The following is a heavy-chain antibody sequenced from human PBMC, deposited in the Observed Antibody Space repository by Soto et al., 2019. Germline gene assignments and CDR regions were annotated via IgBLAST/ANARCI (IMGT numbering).Heavy chain of an antibody. Sequence: QITLKESGPTLVKPTQTLTLTCTFSGFSLSTSGVGVGWIRQPPGKALEFLALIYWDDDKRYSPSLRSRLTINKNTSKNQVVLTMNNMDPVDTATYFCAHRPTISYYMDVWGKGTTVTVSS. CDR3: AHRPTISYYMDV. CDR2: IYWDDDK. V-gene: IGHV2-5*02. D-gene: IGHD2-21*01. J-gene: IGHJ6*03. CDR1: GFSLSTSGVG.